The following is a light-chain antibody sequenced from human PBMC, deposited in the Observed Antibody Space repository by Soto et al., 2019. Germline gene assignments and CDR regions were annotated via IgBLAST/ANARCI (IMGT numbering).Light chain of an antibody. CDR1: SSSKW. CDR3: QQSYRTWT. J-gene: IGKJ1*01. Sequence: DIQMTQSPSTLAASAGDTVTMTCRSSSKWLAWYQKKPGKAPKLLIYAASSLQSGVPSRFSGSGSGTDFTLTISSLQPEDFATYYCQQSYRTWTFGQGTKVDIK. V-gene: IGKV1-39*01. CDR2: AAS.